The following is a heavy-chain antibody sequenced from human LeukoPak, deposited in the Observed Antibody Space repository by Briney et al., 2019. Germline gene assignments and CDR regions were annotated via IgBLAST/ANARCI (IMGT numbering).Heavy chain of an antibody. CDR2: IYSSGST. Sequence: PSETLSLTCAVSGGSISSYYWSWIRQPAGKGLEWIGRIYSSGSTNYNPSLKSRVTISVDTSKNQFSLKLSSVAAADTAVYYCASSIAAPERMDVWGQGTTVTVSS. V-gene: IGHV4-4*07. CDR3: ASSIAAPERMDV. J-gene: IGHJ6*02. D-gene: IGHD6-13*01. CDR1: GGSISSYY.